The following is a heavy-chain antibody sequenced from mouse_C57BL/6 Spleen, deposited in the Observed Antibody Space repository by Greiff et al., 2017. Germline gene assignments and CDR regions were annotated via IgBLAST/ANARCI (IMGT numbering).Heavy chain of an antibody. CDR3: ARVTFYCFDY. CDR1: GYAFSSSW. Sequence: QVQLQQSGPELVKPGASVKISCKASGYAFSSSWMNWVKQRPGKGLEWIGRIYPGDGDTNYNGKFKGKATLTADKSSSTAYMQLSSLTSKDSAVYFCARVTFYCFDYWSQGTTLTVSS. CDR2: IYPGDGDT. J-gene: IGHJ2*01. V-gene: IGHV1-82*01.